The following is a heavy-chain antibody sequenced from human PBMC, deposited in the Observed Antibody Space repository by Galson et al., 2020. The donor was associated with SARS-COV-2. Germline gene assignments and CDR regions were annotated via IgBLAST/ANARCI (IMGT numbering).Heavy chain of an antibody. Sequence: SETLSLTCAVYGGSFSGYYWSWIRQPPGKGLEWIGEINHSGSTNYNPSLKSRVTISVDTSKNQLSLKLSSVTAADTAVYYCARGRYSSSWYGARDAFDIWGQGTMVTVSS. J-gene: IGHJ3*02. CDR2: INHSGST. V-gene: IGHV4-34*01. CDR3: ARGRYSSSWYGARDAFDI. CDR1: GGSFSGYY. D-gene: IGHD6-13*01.